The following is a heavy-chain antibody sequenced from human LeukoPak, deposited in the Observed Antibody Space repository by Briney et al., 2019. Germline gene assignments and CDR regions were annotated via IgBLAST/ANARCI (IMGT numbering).Heavy chain of an antibody. D-gene: IGHD2-2*02. CDR3: AKDQKFGPDIVVVPAAIHFDY. V-gene: IGHV3-23*01. CDR1: GFTFSYYA. J-gene: IGHJ4*02. CDR2: ISDSGTDT. Sequence: GGSLRLSCAASGFTFSYYAMSWVRQAPGKGLEWVSVISDSGTDTSYADSGRGRFTISRDNSKNTLYLQMNSLRAEDTAVYYCAKDQKFGPDIVVVPAAIHFDYWGQGTLVTVSS.